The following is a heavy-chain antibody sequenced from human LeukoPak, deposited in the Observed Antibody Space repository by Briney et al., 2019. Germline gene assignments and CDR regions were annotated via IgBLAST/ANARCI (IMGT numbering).Heavy chain of an antibody. V-gene: IGHV3-11*01. CDR1: GFTFSDYY. Sequence: GGSLRLSCAASGFTFSDYYMSWIRQAPGKGLEWVSYICSSGSTIYYADSVKGRFTISRDNAKNSLYLQMNSLRAEDTAVYYCARAKLDIVVVPAAMAYYGMDVWGQGTTVTVSS. CDR2: ICSSGSTI. D-gene: IGHD2-2*03. J-gene: IGHJ6*02. CDR3: ARAKLDIVVVPAAMAYYGMDV.